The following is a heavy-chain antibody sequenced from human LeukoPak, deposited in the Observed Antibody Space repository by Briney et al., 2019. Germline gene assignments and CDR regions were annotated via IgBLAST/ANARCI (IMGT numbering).Heavy chain of an antibody. D-gene: IGHD3-3*01. CDR3: ARDLDHGYEYYYYYYMDV. Sequence: SVKVSCKASGGTFSSDAISWVRQAPGQGLEWMGGIIPIFGTANYAQKFQGRVTITADESTSTAYMELSSLRSEDTAVYYCARDLDHGYEYYYYYYMDVWGKGTTVTVSS. CDR1: GGTFSSDA. V-gene: IGHV1-69*13. J-gene: IGHJ6*03. CDR2: IIPIFGTA.